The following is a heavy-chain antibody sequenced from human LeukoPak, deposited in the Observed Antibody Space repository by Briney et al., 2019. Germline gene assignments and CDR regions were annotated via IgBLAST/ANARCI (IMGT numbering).Heavy chain of an antibody. J-gene: IGHJ4*02. CDR3: ATSAVRAGPYYFDY. V-gene: IGHV3-23*01. Sequence: PGGSLRLSCAASGFTSSSYAMRWVRQAPGKGLEWVSAISGSGGSTYYADSVKGRFTISRDNSKNTLYLQMNSLRAEDTAVYYCATSAVRAGPYYFDYWGQGTLVTVSS. CDR1: GFTSSSYA. D-gene: IGHD3-10*01. CDR2: ISGSGGST.